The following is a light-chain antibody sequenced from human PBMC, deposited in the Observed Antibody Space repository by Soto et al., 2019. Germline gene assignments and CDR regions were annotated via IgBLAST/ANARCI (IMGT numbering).Light chain of an antibody. CDR3: QHRGSWPRT. V-gene: IGKV3-11*01. CDR1: QSVNNY. Sequence: EIVLTQSPATLSLSPGERATLSCRASQSVNNYLAWYQQKPGQAPRLLIYDASNRATGIPGRFSASGFGTDFTLTITSLEPEDFAVYYCQHRGSWPRTFGQGTKVEIK. J-gene: IGKJ2*02. CDR2: DAS.